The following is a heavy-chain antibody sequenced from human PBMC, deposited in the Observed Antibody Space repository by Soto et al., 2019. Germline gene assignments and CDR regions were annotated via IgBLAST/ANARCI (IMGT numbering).Heavy chain of an antibody. D-gene: IGHD1-26*01. Sequence: EVQLLESGGGLVQPGGSLRLSCAASGFTFSSYAMSWVRQAPGKGLEWVSAISGSGGSTYYADSVKGRFTISRDNSKNTLYRQMNRLRAEDTAVEYCAKDVGPGGYTDCWGQGTLVTVSS. V-gene: IGHV3-23*01. J-gene: IGHJ4*02. CDR3: AKDVGPGGYTDC. CDR2: ISGSGGST. CDR1: GFTFSSYA.